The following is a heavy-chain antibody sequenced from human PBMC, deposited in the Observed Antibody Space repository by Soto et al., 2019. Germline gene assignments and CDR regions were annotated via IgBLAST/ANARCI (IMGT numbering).Heavy chain of an antibody. CDR2: VFHTGST. CDR3: ARGDSQYDYFDY. Sequence: QVQLQESGPGLVKPSETLSLTCIISGGSISSNYWSWLRHSPGRGLEWIGYVFHTGSTNYNPSLQSSVTISVDMSNNQFSLRLTSVTAADTAVYYCARGDSQYDYFDYWGQGTLVTVSS. J-gene: IGHJ4*02. V-gene: IGHV4-59*01. CDR1: GGSISSNY. D-gene: IGHD2-15*01.